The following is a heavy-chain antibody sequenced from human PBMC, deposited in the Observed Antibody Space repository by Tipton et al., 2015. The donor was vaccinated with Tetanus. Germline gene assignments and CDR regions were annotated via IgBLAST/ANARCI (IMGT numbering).Heavy chain of an antibody. D-gene: IGHD3-3*01. Sequence: VQLVQSGTEVKKPGASVKVSCKASGYTFTSYYMHWVRQAPGQGLEWMGIINPSGGSTSYAQKFQGRVTMTRDTSTSTVYMELSSLRSEDTAVYYCARDPGDYDFWSGYPGDYWGQGTLVTVSS. J-gene: IGHJ4*02. CDR3: ARDPGDYDFWSGYPGDY. CDR1: GYTFTSYY. CDR2: INPSGGST. V-gene: IGHV1-46*01.